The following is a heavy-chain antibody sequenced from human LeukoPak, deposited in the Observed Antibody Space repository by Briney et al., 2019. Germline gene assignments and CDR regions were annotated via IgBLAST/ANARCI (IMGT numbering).Heavy chain of an antibody. Sequence: GGSLRLSCAASGFTFSSYTMNWVRQAPGKGLEWVSSISSSSSYIYYADSVKGRLTISRDNAKNSLYLQMNSLRAEDTAVYYCAKTRGITGTGFDYWGQGTLVTVSS. D-gene: IGHD1-20*01. CDR2: ISSSSSYI. CDR3: AKTRGITGTGFDY. J-gene: IGHJ4*02. CDR1: GFTFSSYT. V-gene: IGHV3-21*01.